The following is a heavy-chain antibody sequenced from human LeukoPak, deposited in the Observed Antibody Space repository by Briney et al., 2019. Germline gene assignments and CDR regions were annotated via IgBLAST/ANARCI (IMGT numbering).Heavy chain of an antibody. D-gene: IGHD3-3*01. J-gene: IGHJ4*02. CDR2: ISSSSSYI. V-gene: IGHV3-21*04. CDR1: GFTFSSYS. Sequence: GGSLRLSCAASGFTFSSYSMNWVRQAPGKGLEWVSSISSSSSYIYYADSVKGRFTISRDNSKNTLYLQMNSLRAEDTAVYYCAKGAGITVFGVVTPTDYWGQGTLVTVSS. CDR3: AKGAGITVFGVVTPTDY.